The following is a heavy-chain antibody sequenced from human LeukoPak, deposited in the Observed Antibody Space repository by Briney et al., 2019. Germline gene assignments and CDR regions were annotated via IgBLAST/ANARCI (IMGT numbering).Heavy chain of an antibody. V-gene: IGHV3-23*01. J-gene: IGHJ4*02. CDR2: ISGSGGST. CDR1: GFTFSSYA. Sequence: GGSLRLSCAASGFTFSSYAMSWVRQAPGKGLEWVSAISGSGGSTYYADSVKGRFTISRDNSKNTLYLQMNSQRAEDTAVYYCAKTELLWFGENWGQGTLVTVSS. D-gene: IGHD3-10*01. CDR3: AKTELLWFGEN.